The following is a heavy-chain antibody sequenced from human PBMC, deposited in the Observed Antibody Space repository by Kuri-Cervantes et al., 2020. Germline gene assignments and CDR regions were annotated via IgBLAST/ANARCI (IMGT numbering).Heavy chain of an antibody. D-gene: IGHD2-21*02. J-gene: IGHJ2*01. V-gene: IGHV1-69*13. CDR3: ARAVVVTATTYWYFDL. Sequence: SVKVSCKASGYTFTSYGISWVRQAPGQGLEWMRGIIPIFGTANYAQKLQGRVTITADESTSTAYMELRSLRSDDTAVYYCARAVVVTATTYWYFDLWGRGTLVTVSS. CDR1: GYTFTSYG. CDR2: IIPIFGTA.